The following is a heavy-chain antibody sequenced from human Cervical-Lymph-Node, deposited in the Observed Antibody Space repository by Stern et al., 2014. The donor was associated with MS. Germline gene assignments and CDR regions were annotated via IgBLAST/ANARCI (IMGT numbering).Heavy chain of an antibody. V-gene: IGHV1-46*01. CDR3: ARDRGLYNFWSGYLGYYFDY. CDR1: GYTFTNYH. CDR2: INPSAGST. D-gene: IGHD3-3*01. Sequence: VQLVQSGAEVKKPGASVKVSCEASGYTFTNYHMLWVRQAPGQGLEWEGIINPSAGSTTYAQKFQGRVTVTRDTSTNTVYMELNSLRSEDTAVYYCARDRGLYNFWSGYLGYYFDYWGQGTLVTVSS. J-gene: IGHJ4*02.